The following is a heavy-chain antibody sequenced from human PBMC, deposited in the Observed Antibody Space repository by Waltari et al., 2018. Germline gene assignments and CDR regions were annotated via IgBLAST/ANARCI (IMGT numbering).Heavy chain of an antibody. CDR2: IYHSGGT. D-gene: IGHD6-13*01. CDR1: GGSISSSNW. V-gene: IGHV4-4*02. Sequence: QVQLQESGPGLVKPSGTLSLTCAVSGGSISSSNWWSWVRQPPGKGLEWIGEIYHSGGTNYNPSLKSRVTISVDKSKNQFSLKLSSVTAADTAVYYCARDRGGYSSSWYSYYFDYWGQGTLVTVSS. J-gene: IGHJ4*02. CDR3: ARDRGGYSSSWYSYYFDY.